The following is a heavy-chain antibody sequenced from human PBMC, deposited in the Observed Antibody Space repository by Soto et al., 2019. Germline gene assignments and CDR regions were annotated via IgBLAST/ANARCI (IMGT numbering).Heavy chain of an antibody. D-gene: IGHD1-26*01. V-gene: IGHV4-31*03. CDR3: ARTPPSWELLRVDAFDI. Sequence: SEALSLTCTVSGGSNSSAIYYWNWIRQHPGKGLEWIGYIYYTGSTYYNPSLKSRVTISVDTSKNQFSLKLSSVTAADTAVYYCARTPPSWELLRVDAFDIWGQGTMVS. CDR2: IYYTGST. CDR1: GGSNSSAIYY. J-gene: IGHJ3*02.